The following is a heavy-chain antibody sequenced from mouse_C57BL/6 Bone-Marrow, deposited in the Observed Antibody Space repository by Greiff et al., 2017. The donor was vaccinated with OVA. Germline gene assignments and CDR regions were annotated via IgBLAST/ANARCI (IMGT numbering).Heavy chain of an antibody. V-gene: IGHV1-81*01. Sequence: VKLMESGAELARPGASVKLSCKASGYTFTSYGISWVKQRPGQGLEWIGEIYPRSGNTYYNEKFKGKATLTADKSSSTAYMELRSLTSEDSAVYFCARELGGFAYWGQGTLVTVSA. D-gene: IGHD3-1*01. CDR1: GYTFTSYG. J-gene: IGHJ3*01. CDR2: IYPRSGNT. CDR3: ARELGGFAY.